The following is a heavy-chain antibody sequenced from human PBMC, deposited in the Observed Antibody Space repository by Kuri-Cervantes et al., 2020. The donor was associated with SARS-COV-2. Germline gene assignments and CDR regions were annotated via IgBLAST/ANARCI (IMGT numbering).Heavy chain of an antibody. V-gene: IGHV3-48*04. CDR2: ISSSGSTI. CDR1: GFTFSSYS. Sequence: GESLKISCAASGFTFSSYSMNWVRQAPGKGLEWVSYISSSGSTIYYADSVKGRFTISRDNAKNTLYLQMNSLRAEDTAVYYCALAAAYWGQGTLVTVSS. D-gene: IGHD6-13*01. CDR3: ALAAAY. J-gene: IGHJ4*02.